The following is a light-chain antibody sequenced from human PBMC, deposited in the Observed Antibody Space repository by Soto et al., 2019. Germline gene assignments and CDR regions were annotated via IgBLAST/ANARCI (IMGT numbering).Light chain of an antibody. Sequence: EIVLTQSPATLSLSPGERATLSCRASQSVSSYLAWYQQKPGQAPRLLIYNASNRANGIPARFSGSGSGTDLSPTTISLEPDDFAANYCQQRRNSPRLTFGEGTKVEIK. V-gene: IGKV3-11*01. CDR1: QSVSSY. CDR3: QQRRNSPRLT. J-gene: IGKJ4*01. CDR2: NAS.